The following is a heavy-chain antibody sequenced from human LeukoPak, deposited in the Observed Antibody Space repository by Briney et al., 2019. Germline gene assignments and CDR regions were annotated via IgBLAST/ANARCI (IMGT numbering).Heavy chain of an antibody. D-gene: IGHD1-14*01. CDR2: IYYSGST. CDR1: GGSISSYY. J-gene: IGHJ4*02. CDR3: ARVRVIPRTQTYYFDY. V-gene: IGHV4-59*01. Sequence: SETLSLTCTVSGGSISSYYWSWIRQPPGKGLEWIGYIYYSGSTNYNPSLKSRVTISVDTSKNQFSLKLSSVTAADTAVYYCARVRVIPRTQTYYFDYWGQGTLVTVSS.